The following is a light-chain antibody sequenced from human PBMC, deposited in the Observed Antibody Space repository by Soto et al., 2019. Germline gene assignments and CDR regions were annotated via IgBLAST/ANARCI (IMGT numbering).Light chain of an antibody. Sequence: DIQMTQSPSSLSASVGDRVTITCQASQDISNYLHWYQQKPGKAPKLLIYDASNLETGVPSRFSESGYGTDFAFTIRSRQPEEIATYYCQQYANLPPWTFGQGTKVEIK. CDR3: QQYANLPPWT. J-gene: IGKJ1*01. CDR2: DAS. CDR1: QDISNY. V-gene: IGKV1-33*01.